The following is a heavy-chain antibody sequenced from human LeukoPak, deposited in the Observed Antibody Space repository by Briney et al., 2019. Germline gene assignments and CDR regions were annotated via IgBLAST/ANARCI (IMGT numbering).Heavy chain of an antibody. Sequence: SVKVSCKASGGIFSSYAISWVRQAPGQGLEWMGGIIPIFGTANYAQKFQGRVTITADESTSTAYMELSSLRSEDTAVYYCARDDYGDYAGNYYYYGMDVWGQGTTVTVSS. V-gene: IGHV1-69*13. CDR3: ARDDYGDYAGNYYYYGMDV. CDR1: GGIFSSYA. CDR2: IIPIFGTA. J-gene: IGHJ6*02. D-gene: IGHD4-17*01.